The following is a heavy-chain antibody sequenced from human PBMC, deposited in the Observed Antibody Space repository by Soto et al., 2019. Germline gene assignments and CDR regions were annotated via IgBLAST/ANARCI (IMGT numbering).Heavy chain of an antibody. CDR3: ARGRYGDY. CDR1: GYAFTTYG. CDR2: ISAHNGNT. D-gene: IGHD1-1*01. Sequence: QVHLVQSGAEVKKPGASVKVSCKGSGYAFTTYGITWVRQAPGQGLEWMGWISAHNGNTNYAQKLQGRVPVTRDTSTSTAYMELRSLRSDDKAVYYCARGRYGDYWGQGALVTVSS. J-gene: IGHJ4*02. V-gene: IGHV1-18*01.